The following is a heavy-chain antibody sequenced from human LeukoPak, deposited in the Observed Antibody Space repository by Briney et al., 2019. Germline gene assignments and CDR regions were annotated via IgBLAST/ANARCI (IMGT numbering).Heavy chain of an antibody. D-gene: IGHD3-10*01. V-gene: IGHV4-59*08. CDR2: IFYSGST. CDR1: GDSISNYY. J-gene: IGHJ4*02. Sequence: ASETLSLTCTVSGDSISNYYWSWIRQSPEKGLEWIGYIFYSGSTRYNPSLKGRVTISVDTSKNQFSLKLSSVTAADTAVYYCARHRGSGSPYFDYWGQGTLATVSS. CDR3: ARHRGSGSPYFDY.